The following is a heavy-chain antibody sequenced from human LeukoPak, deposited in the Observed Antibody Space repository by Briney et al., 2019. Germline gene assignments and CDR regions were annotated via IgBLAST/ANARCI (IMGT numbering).Heavy chain of an antibody. CDR1: GFTFSDYY. CDR2: ISSSGSTI. Sequence: GGSLRLSCAASGFTFSDYYMSWIRQAPGKGLEWVSYISSSGSTIYYADSMKGRFTISRDNAKNSLYLQMNSLRAEDTAVYYCASPLHGSYYAFDIWGQGTMVTVSS. D-gene: IGHD1-26*01. CDR3: ASPLHGSYYAFDI. V-gene: IGHV3-11*01. J-gene: IGHJ3*02.